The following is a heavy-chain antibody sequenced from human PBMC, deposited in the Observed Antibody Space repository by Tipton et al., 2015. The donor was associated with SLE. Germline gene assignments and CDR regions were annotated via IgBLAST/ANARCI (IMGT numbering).Heavy chain of an antibody. J-gene: IGHJ4*02. CDR3: ARRTQNGSSHYYFDY. Sequence: TLSLTCAVYGGSFSGYYWSWIRQPPGKGLEWIGEINHSGSTNYNPSLKSRVTISVDTSKNQFSLKLSSVTAADTAVYYCARRTQNGSSHYYFDYWGQGTLVTVSS. D-gene: IGHD6-6*01. CDR1: GGSFSGYY. V-gene: IGHV4-34*01. CDR2: INHSGST.